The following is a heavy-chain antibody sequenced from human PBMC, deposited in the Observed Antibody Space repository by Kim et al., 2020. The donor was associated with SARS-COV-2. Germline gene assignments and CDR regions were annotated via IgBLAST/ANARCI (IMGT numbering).Heavy chain of an antibody. Sequence: GGSLRLSCAASGFTVSSNYMSWVRQAPGKGLEWVSVIYNDGTTYYADSVKGRVTISRDNSRNTLYLQMGSLRAEDTAVYYCARGYILQQFDYWGQGTQVTVSS. J-gene: IGHJ4*02. CDR3: ARGYILQQFDY. CDR1: GFTVSSNY. CDR2: IYNDGTT. V-gene: IGHV3-66*01. D-gene: IGHD1-1*01.